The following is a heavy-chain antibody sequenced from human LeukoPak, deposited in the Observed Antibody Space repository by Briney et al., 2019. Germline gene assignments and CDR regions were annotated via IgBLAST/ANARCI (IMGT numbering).Heavy chain of an antibody. Sequence: GGSLSLSCGACGFTFSSFWKHWLRQSPGKGLVWVSRINSDGSSTSYADSVKGRFTISRDDAKNTLYLQMNSLRAEDTAVYYCARAREAYVFDYWGQGTLVTVSS. CDR3: ARAREAYVFDY. CDR1: GFTFSSFW. D-gene: IGHD3-16*01. J-gene: IGHJ4*02. V-gene: IGHV3-74*01. CDR2: INSDGSST.